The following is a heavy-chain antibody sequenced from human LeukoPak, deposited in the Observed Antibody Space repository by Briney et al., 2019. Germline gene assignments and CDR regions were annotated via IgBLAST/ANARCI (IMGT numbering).Heavy chain of an antibody. D-gene: IGHD3-10*01. V-gene: IGHV4-39*01. CDR1: GGAISSSSYY. CDR3: ARTGGYMVRGVQNWFDP. Sequence: SETLSLTCTVSGGAISSSSYYWGWIRQPPGKGPEWIGSIHYSGTTYYNPSLKSRVIIYVDTSKNQFSVNLSSVTAADTAVYYCARTGGYMVRGVQNWFDPWGQGTLVIVSS. J-gene: IGHJ5*02. CDR2: IHYSGTT.